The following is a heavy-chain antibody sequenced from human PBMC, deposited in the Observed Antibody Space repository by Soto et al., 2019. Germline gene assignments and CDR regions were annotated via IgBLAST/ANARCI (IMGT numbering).Heavy chain of an antibody. Sequence: EVQLLESGGGLVQPGGSLRLSCAASGFTFSSYAMSWVRQAPGKGLEWVSAISGSGGSTYYADSVKGRFTISRDNSKNTLYLQMNSVRAEDTAVYYCAKDLHPNYYYDSSGYQNYFDYWGQGTLVTVSS. D-gene: IGHD3-22*01. CDR3: AKDLHPNYYYDSSGYQNYFDY. CDR1: GFTFSSYA. J-gene: IGHJ4*02. V-gene: IGHV3-23*01. CDR2: ISGSGGST.